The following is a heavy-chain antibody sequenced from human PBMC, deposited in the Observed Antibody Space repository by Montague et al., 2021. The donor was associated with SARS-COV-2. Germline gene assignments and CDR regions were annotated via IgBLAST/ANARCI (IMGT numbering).Heavy chain of an antibody. CDR2: IYYSGST. CDR1: GGTISSSSYH. Sequence: SETLSLTCIVSGGTISSSSYHLGWIRKPPGKGLEWIGTIYYSGSTYYNPSLKSRVTTSVDTSKNQFSLKLSSVTAADTAVYYCARLRYYGGNSGFQGLVDSSGQGALATVAS. V-gene: IGHV4-39*01. D-gene: IGHD4-23*01. J-gene: IGHJ4*02. CDR3: ARLRYYGGNSGFQGLVDS.